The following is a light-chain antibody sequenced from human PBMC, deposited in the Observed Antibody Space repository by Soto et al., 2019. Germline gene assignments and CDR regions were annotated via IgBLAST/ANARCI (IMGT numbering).Light chain of an antibody. CDR1: SGHSSYA. CDR3: QTWDTGIGI. J-gene: IGLJ2*01. Sequence: QPVLTQSPSASASLGASVKLTCTLSSGHSSYAIAWHQQQPEKGPRYLMKLNSDGSHSKGDGIPDRFSGSRSGAERYLTISSLQSEDEADYYCQTWDTGIGIFGGGTKLTVL. V-gene: IGLV4-69*01. CDR2: LNSDGSH.